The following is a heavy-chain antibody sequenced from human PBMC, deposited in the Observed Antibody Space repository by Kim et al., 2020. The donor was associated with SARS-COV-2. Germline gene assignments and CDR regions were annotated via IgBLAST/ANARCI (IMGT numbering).Heavy chain of an antibody. CDR3: ASIVGGHYYYYGMDV. CDR2: ISYDGSNK. V-gene: IGHV3-30-3*01. J-gene: IGHJ6*02. CDR1: GFTFSSYA. D-gene: IGHD1-26*01. Sequence: GGSLRLSCAASGFTFSSYAMHWVRQAPGKGLEWVAVISYDGSNKYYADSVKGRFTISRDNSKNTLYLQMNSLRAEDTAVYYCASIVGGHYYYYGMDVWGQGTTVTVPS.